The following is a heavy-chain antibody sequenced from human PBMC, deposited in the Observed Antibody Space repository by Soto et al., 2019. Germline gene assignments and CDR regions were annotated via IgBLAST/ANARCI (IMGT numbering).Heavy chain of an antibody. CDR2: ISSRSTSI. J-gene: IGHJ6*02. CDR1: GFTFSTYN. D-gene: IGHD2-2*01. Sequence: PGGSLRLSCVGSGFTFSTYNMNWVRQAPGKGLEWVSSISSRSTSIDYADSVKGRFTISRDNAKNSLSLQMNSLRAEDTAVYYCARVRDAFGMDVWGQGTTVTVSS. V-gene: IGHV3-21*01. CDR3: ARVRDAFGMDV.